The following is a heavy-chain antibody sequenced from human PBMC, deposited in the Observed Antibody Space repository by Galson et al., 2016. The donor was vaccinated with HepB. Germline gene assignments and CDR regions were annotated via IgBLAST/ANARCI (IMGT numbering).Heavy chain of an antibody. CDR3: ARDPGYYFGMDV. Sequence: LSLTCTVSGGSITNYYWSWIRQPAGKGPEWIGRINNSGSTDYNLSLKSRVTMSLDASKNQFSLKLSSVTAADTAVFYCARDPGYYFGMDVWGKGTTVIVSS. J-gene: IGHJ6*04. CDR1: GGSITNYY. CDR2: INNSGST. V-gene: IGHV4-4*07.